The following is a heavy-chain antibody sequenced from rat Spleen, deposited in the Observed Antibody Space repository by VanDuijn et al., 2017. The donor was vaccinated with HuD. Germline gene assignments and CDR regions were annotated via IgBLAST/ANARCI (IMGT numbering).Heavy chain of an antibody. CDR2: IWTGGST. D-gene: IGHD3-7*01. CDR3: ARDGSGDDFDY. J-gene: IGHJ2*01. Sequence: QVQLKESGPGLVQPSQTLSLTCTASGSPATRYHVSWARQPPGKGLEWMGVIWTGGSTASNSLLKSRLNISRDTSKSQVFLKMNSLQTEDTATYYCARDGSGDDFDYWGQGVMVTVSS. V-gene: IGHV2-43*01. CDR1: GSPATRYH.